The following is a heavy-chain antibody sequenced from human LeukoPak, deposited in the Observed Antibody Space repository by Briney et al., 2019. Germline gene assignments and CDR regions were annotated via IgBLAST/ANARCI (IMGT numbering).Heavy chain of an antibody. D-gene: IGHD3-22*01. CDR2: ISAYNGNT. CDR1: GYTFTSYG. Sequence: EASVKVSCKASGYTFTSYGISWVRQAPGQGLEWMGWISAYNGNTNYAQKLQGRVTMTTDTSTSTAYMELWSLRSDDTAVYYCARDDNYYHSSGSKPSFDYWGQGTLVTVSS. V-gene: IGHV1-18*01. J-gene: IGHJ4*02. CDR3: ARDDNYYHSSGSKPSFDY.